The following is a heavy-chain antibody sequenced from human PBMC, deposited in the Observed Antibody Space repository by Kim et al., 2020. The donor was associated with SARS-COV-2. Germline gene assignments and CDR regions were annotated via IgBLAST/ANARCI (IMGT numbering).Heavy chain of an antibody. D-gene: IGHD3-10*01. V-gene: IGHV1-3*01. J-gene: IGHJ6*02. Sequence: SQRFQGRVSITRDTSAGTAYMELSSLRSEDTAVYYCARDRGSGSYYGMDVWGQGTTVTVSS. CDR3: ARDRGSGSYYGMDV.